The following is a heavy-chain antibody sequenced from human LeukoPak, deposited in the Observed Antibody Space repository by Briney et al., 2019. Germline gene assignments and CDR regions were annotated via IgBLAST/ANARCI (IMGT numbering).Heavy chain of an antibody. CDR2: INTDGTIT. Sequence: QPGGSLRLSCAASGFTFSSHWMHWARQAPGKGPAWVSRINTDGTITNYADSVKGRFTISRDNAKNTMYLQMNSLRAEDTAVYYCARGTRSWRNGLDVWGQGTTVTVSS. J-gene: IGHJ6*02. V-gene: IGHV3-74*01. D-gene: IGHD6-13*01. CDR3: ARGTRSWRNGLDV. CDR1: GFTFSSHW.